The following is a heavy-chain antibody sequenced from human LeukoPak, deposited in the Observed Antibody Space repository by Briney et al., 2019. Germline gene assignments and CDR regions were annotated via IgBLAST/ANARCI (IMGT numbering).Heavy chain of an antibody. V-gene: IGHV3-15*01. CDR1: GFNFSDYY. CDR3: STVSPYYGSGTTSPDS. CDR2: IKSKTDGGKT. J-gene: IGHJ4*02. D-gene: IGHD3-10*01. Sequence: MTGGSLRFSCEASGFNFSDYYMTWIRQAPGKGLEWVGRIKSKTDGGKTDYAAPVQGRFSISRDDSENTLYLQMNGLNTEDTAVYYCSTVSPYYGSGTTSPDSWGQGTLVVVSS.